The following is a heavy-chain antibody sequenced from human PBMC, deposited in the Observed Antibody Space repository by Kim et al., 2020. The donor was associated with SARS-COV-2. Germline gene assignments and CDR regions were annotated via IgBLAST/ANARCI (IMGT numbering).Heavy chain of an antibody. V-gene: IGHV1-2*06. CDR1: GYTFTGYY. D-gene: IGHD3-10*01. CDR3: ASGGYGSGSLDAFDI. J-gene: IGHJ3*02. Sequence: ASVKVSCKASGYTFTGYYMHWVRQAPGQGLEWMGRINPNSGGTNYAQKFQGRVTMTRDTSISTAYMELSRLRSDDTAVYYCASGGYGSGSLDAFDIWGQGTMVTVSS. CDR2: INPNSGGT.